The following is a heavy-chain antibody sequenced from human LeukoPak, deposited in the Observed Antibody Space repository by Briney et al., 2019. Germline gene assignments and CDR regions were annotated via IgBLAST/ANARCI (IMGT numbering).Heavy chain of an antibody. CDR2: ISSDGTGT. CDR3: ARGRIVGGNTFDS. CDR1: RFTFSNYW. J-gene: IGHJ5*01. D-gene: IGHD1-26*01. Sequence: GGSLRLSCAASRFTFSNYWIHWVRQAPGKGLVWVSRISSDGTGTIYADSVKGRFTLSRDNANNTLYLQMNSLRAEVTAVYYCARGRIVGGNTFDSWGQGTLVIVSS. V-gene: IGHV3-74*01.